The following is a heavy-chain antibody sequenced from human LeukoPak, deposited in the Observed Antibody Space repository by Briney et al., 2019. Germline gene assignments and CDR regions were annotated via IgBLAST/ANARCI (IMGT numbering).Heavy chain of an antibody. Sequence: ASVKVSCKASGYTFTSYDINWVRQAPGQGLEWMGWINPNSGDTNYAQKFQGRVTMTRDTSINTAYMELSRLRSDDTAVYYCASGRTDIVVVPATLRNYYFDYWGQGTLVTVSS. CDR2: INPNSGDT. D-gene: IGHD2-2*01. CDR3: ASGRTDIVVVPATLRNYYFDY. V-gene: IGHV1-2*02. CDR1: GYTFTSYD. J-gene: IGHJ4*02.